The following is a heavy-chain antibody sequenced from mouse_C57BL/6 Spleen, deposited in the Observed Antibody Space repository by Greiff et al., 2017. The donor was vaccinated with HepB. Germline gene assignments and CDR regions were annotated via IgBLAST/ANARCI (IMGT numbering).Heavy chain of an antibody. CDR2: ISYSGST. CDR1: GYSITSDY. V-gene: IGHV3-8*01. Sequence: EVKLVESGPGLAKPSQTLSLTCSVTGYSITSDYWNWIRKFPGNKLEYMGYISYSGSTYYNPSLKSRISITRDTSKNQYYLQLNSVTTEDTATYYCARYSYGSSSHWYFDVWGTGTTVTVSS. D-gene: IGHD1-1*01. CDR3: ARYSYGSSSHWYFDV. J-gene: IGHJ1*03.